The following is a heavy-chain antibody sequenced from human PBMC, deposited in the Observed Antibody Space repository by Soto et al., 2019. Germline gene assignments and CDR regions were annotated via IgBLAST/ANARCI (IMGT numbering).Heavy chain of an antibody. CDR3: ARESKSGWYNAFDI. Sequence: SVKVSGKASGGTFSSYAISWVRQAPGQGLEWMGGIIPIFGTANYAQKFQGRVTITADESTSTAYMELSSLRSEDTAVYYCARESKSGWYNAFDIWGQGRMVTVAS. J-gene: IGHJ3*02. CDR1: GGTFSSYA. V-gene: IGHV1-69*13. CDR2: IIPIFGTA. D-gene: IGHD6-19*01.